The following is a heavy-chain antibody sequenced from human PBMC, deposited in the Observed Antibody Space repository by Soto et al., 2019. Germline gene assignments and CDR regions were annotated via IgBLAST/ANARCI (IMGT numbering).Heavy chain of an antibody. CDR3: AREGYCSGGSCYSRTLDY. CDR2: INHSGST. J-gene: IGHJ4*02. Sequence: PSEPLSLPCSVYGWSFQGYYWSWIRQPPGKGLEWIGEINHSGSTNYNPSLKSRVTISVDTSKNQFSLKLSSVTAADTAVYYCAREGYCSGGSCYSRTLDYWGQGTLVTVSS. D-gene: IGHD2-15*01. V-gene: IGHV4-34*01. CDR1: GWSFQGYY.